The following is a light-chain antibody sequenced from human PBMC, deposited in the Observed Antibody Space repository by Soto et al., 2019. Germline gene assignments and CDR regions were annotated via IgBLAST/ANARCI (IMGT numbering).Light chain of an antibody. V-gene: IGLV2-14*01. CDR3: CSYSSSTDYV. CDR1: SSDVGGYNY. CDR2: EVS. Sequence: QSVLTQPASVSGSPGQSITISCTGTSSDVGGYNYVSWYQQHPGKAPKLMIYEVSNRPSGVSNRFSGSKSGNTASLTISGLQAEDEADYYCCSYSSSTDYVFGTGTKLTVL. J-gene: IGLJ1*01.